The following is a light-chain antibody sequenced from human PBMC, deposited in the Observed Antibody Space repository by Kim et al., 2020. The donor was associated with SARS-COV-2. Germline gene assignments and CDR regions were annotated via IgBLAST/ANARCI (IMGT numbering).Light chain of an antibody. J-gene: IGLJ3*02. CDR2: LNSDGTH. Sequence: QLVLTQSPSASASLGASVKLTCTLSSGHSSYAIAWHQQQPEKGPRYLMKLNSDGTHSKGDGIPDRFSGSSAGAERYLTISSHQSEDEANYYCQTWGTGMFGGGTQLTVL. CDR1: SGHSSYA. CDR3: QTWGTGM. V-gene: IGLV4-69*01.